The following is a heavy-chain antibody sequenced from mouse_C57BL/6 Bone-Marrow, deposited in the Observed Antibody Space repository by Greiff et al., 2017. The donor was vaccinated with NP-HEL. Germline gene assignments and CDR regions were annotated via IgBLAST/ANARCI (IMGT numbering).Heavy chain of an antibody. V-gene: IGHV2-2*01. J-gene: IGHJ4*01. D-gene: IGHD1-1*01. CDR2: IWSGGST. CDR3: ASTTVVAYYAMDY. Sequence: VKVVESGPGLVQPSQSLSITCTVSGFSLTSYGVHWVRQSPGKGLEWLGVIWSGGSTDYNAAFISRLSISKDNSKSQVFFKMNSLQADDTAIYYCASTTVVAYYAMDYWGQGTSVTVSS. CDR1: GFSLTSYG.